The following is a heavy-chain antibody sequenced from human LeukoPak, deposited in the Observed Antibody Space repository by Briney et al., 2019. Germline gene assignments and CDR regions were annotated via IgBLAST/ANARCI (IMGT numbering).Heavy chain of an antibody. V-gene: IGHV1-69-2*01. D-gene: IGHD3-3*01. Sequence: ASVKVSCKASGYTFTDYYMHWVQQAPGKGLEWMGRVYPEDGETIYAEKFQGRVTITADTSTDTAYMELSSLRSEDTAVYYCATVKEHKFWSGYYTDPQRWFDPWGQGTLVTVSS. CDR3: ATVKEHKFWSGYYTDPQRWFDP. CDR2: VYPEDGET. J-gene: IGHJ5*02. CDR1: GYTFTDYY.